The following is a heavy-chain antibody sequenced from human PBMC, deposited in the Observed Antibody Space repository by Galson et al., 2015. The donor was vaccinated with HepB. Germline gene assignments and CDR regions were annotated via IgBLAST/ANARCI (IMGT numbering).Heavy chain of an antibody. D-gene: IGHD3-22*01. J-gene: IGHJ5*02. CDR3: ARGGSYYDGRGSLYNWFDP. Sequence: SVKVSCKASGYTFANYFLHWVRQAPGQGPEWMAIIDPRGGSTTFAQKFQGRVTMTRDTSTSTVYMELSSLRSEDTAVYYCARGGSYYDGRGSLYNWFDPWGQGTLVTVSS. CDR2: IDPRGGST. CDR1: GYTFANYF. V-gene: IGHV1-46*01.